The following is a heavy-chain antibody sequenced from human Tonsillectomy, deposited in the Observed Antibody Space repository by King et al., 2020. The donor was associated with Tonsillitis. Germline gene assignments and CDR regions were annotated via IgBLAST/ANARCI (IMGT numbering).Heavy chain of an antibody. J-gene: IGHJ5*02. D-gene: IGHD6-19*01. Sequence: VQLQESGPGLVKPSETLSLTCTVSGGSISYYFWSWIRQPPGKGLEWIGYIYDSGRTNYNPSLKSRVTISVDTSKNQFSLRLSSVTAADTAVYYCARDSIAVAGRGWFDLWGQGTLVTVSS. CDR1: GGSISYYF. CDR2: IYDSGRT. V-gene: IGHV4-59*01. CDR3: ARDSIAVAGRGWFDL.